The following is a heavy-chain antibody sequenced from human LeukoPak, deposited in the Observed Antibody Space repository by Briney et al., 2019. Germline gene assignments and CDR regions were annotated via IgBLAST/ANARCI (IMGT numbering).Heavy chain of an antibody. CDR3: ARDVAGGDY. CDR2: INPNSGGT. CDR1: GYTFIGYY. Sequence: ASMKVSCKASGYTFIGYYIHWVRQAPGQGLEWMGRINPNSGGTNYTQNFQGRVTMTRDTSISTAYMELSRLRSDDTAVYYCARDVAGGDYWGQGTLVTVSS. J-gene: IGHJ4*02. D-gene: IGHD6-19*01. V-gene: IGHV1-2*06.